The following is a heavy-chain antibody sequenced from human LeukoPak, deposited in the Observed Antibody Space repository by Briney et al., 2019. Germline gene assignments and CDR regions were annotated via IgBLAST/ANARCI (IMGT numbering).Heavy chain of an antibody. D-gene: IGHD3-22*01. CDR2: FDPEDGET. V-gene: IGHV1-24*01. CDR1: GYTLTELS. J-gene: IGHJ4*02. Sequence: ASVKVSCKVSGYTLTELSMHWVRQAPGKGLEWMGGFDPEDGETIYAQKFQGRVTMTEDTSTDTAYMELSSLRSEDTAVYYCATFSPKYYYDSSGYRWDYWGQGTLVTVSS. CDR3: ATFSPKYYYDSSGYRWDY.